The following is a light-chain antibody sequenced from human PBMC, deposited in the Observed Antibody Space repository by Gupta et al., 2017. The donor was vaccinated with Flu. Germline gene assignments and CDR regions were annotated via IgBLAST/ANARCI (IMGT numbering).Light chain of an antibody. V-gene: IGKV3-11*01. CDR2: DAS. Sequence: EIVMTQSPGTLSLSPGETATLSCRASESVNKDLAWHQQKAGQAPRLLIYDASKRATGTPARFSGSGSGTDFTLTISSLEPEDFAVYYCQQRINWPHTFGQGTKLEIK. CDR3: QQRINWPHT. J-gene: IGKJ2*01. CDR1: ESVNKD.